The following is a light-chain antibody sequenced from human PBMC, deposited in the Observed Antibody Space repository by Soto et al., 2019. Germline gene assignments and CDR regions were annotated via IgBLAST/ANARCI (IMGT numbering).Light chain of an antibody. CDR1: QSVSSSY. J-gene: IGKJ4*01. CDR2: DGS. Sequence: EIVLTQSPGTLSLSPGERATLSCRASQSVSSSYLAWYQQRPGQAPRLLIYDGSSRATGIPARFSGSGFGTDFTLTIASLEPEDFAVYYCQQRSNWPLTFGGGTKVDI. CDR3: QQRSNWPLT. V-gene: IGKV3D-20*02.